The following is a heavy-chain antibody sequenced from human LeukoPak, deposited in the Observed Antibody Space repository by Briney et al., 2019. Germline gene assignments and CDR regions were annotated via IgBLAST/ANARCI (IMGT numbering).Heavy chain of an antibody. J-gene: IGHJ4*02. V-gene: IGHV3-30*18. CDR2: ISYDGSNE. CDR1: GFTFSTYG. CDR3: AKEFNRGLPDY. D-gene: IGHD2-21*01. Sequence: GGSLRLSCAASGFTFSTYGMHWVRQAPGKGLEWVAVISYDGSNEYYADSVKGRFTISRDNSKNTLYLQMSSLGAEDTAVYYCAKEFNRGLPDYWGQGTLVAVPS.